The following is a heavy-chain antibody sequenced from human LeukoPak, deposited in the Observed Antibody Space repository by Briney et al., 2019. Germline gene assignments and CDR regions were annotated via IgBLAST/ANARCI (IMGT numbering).Heavy chain of an antibody. D-gene: IGHD3-10*01. J-gene: IGHJ4*02. Sequence: GGSLRLSCAASGFTFSSYAMSWVRQAPGKGLEWVSAISGSGGSTYYADSVKGRFTISRDNSKNTLYLQMNSLRAEDTAVYYCASTKSFNYYGSGSQDYWGQGTLVTVSS. CDR3: ASTKSFNYYGSGSQDY. CDR1: GFTFSSYA. V-gene: IGHV3-23*01. CDR2: ISGSGGST.